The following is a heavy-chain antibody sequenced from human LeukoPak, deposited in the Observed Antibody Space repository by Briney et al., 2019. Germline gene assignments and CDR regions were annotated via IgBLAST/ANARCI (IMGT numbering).Heavy chain of an antibody. CDR1: GYTFTGYY. D-gene: IGHD3-16*02. CDR3: ASGGALYDYVWGSYRLSPFDP. J-gene: IGHJ5*02. Sequence: ASVKVSCKASGYTFTGYYMHWVRQAPGQGLEWMGWINPNSGGTNYAQKFQGRVTMTRDTSISTAYMELSRLRSDDTAVYYCASGGALYDYVWGSYRLSPFDPWGQGTLVTVSS. V-gene: IGHV1-2*02. CDR2: INPNSGGT.